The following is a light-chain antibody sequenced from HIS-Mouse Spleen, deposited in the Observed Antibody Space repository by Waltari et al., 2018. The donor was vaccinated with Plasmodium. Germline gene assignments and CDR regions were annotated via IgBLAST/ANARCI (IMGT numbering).Light chain of an antibody. CDR1: SSNLGSNT. CDR3: AAWDDSLNGVV. Sequence: QSVLTQPPSASGTPGQRVTISCSGSSSNLGSNTLNWYQQHPGTAPKLLIQSNNQRPSGVPDRFSGSKSGTSASLAISGLQSEDEADYYCAAWDDSLNGVVFGGGTKLTVL. CDR2: SNN. V-gene: IGLV1-44*01. J-gene: IGLJ2*01.